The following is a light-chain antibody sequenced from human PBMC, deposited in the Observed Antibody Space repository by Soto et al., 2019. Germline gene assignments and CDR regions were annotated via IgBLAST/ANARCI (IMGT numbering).Light chain of an antibody. J-gene: IGLJ1*01. Sequence: QSALTQPASVSGSPGRSITISCTGTSSDVGGYNYVSWYQQHPGKAPKLMIYAVSNRPSGVSNRFSGSKSGNTASLTISGLQAEDEADYYCSSYTSSSTPVFGTGTKLTVL. CDR2: AVS. CDR1: SSDVGGYNY. CDR3: SSYTSSSTPV. V-gene: IGLV2-14*01.